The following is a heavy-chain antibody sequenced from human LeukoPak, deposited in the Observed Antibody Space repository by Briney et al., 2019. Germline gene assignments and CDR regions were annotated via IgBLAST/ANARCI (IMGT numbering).Heavy chain of an antibody. J-gene: IGHJ4*02. Sequence: SLRLSSADSGFTFGNAWRSWVRPAPGEGLVFVGRIRNESDGWTADLADPLKGWVAISRDDLTNTLYLQMNSLETEDNAAHYCNTWSGSCTRYWGQGTLVTVSS. V-gene: IGHV3-15*01. D-gene: IGHD1-26*01. CDR2: IRNESDGWTA. CDR1: GFTFGNAW. CDR3: NTWSGSCTRY.